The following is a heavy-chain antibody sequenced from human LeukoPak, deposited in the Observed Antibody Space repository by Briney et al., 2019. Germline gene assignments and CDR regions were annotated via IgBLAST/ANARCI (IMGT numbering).Heavy chain of an antibody. V-gene: IGHV3-30*03. CDR2: ISYDGSNK. J-gene: IGHJ3*02. D-gene: IGHD6-19*01. CDR3: AREALGSGWYDDAFDI. Sequence: GGSLRLSCAASGFTFSSYGMHWVRQAPGKGLEWVAVISYDGSNKYYADSVKGRFTISRDNSKNTLYLQMGSLRAEDMAVYYCAREALGSGWYDDAFDIWGQGTMVTVSS. CDR1: GFTFSSYG.